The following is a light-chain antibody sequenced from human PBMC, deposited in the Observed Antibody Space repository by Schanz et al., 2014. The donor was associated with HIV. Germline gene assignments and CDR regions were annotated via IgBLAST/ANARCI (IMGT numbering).Light chain of an antibody. CDR2: WAS. CDR3: QQYYRTPLT. Sequence: DIVMTQSPDSLAVSLGAGATINCKSSQSVLYGSHEKNYLAWYQQKPGQPPRLLIYWASTRESGVPDRFSGSGSGTDFTLTISSLQAEDVAVYYCQQYYRTPLTFGGGTKVEIK. V-gene: IGKV4-1*01. J-gene: IGKJ4*01. CDR1: QSVLYGSHEKNY.